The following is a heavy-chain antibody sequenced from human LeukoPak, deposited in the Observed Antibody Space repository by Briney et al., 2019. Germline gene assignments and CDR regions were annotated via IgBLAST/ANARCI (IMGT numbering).Heavy chain of an antibody. V-gene: IGHV3-48*04. CDR2: ISSSSSTI. Sequence: GGSLRLSCAASGFTFSSYSMNWVRQAPGKGLEWVSYISSSSSTIYYADSVKGRFTISRDNAKNSLYLQMNSLRAEDTAVYYCARDWAGPSFGAIAVAGLYNWFDPWGQGTLVTVSS. CDR1: GFTFSSYS. CDR3: ARDWAGPSFGAIAVAGLYNWFDP. J-gene: IGHJ5*02. D-gene: IGHD6-19*01.